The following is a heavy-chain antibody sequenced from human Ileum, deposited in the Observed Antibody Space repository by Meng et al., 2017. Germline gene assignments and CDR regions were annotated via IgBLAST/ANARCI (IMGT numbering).Heavy chain of an antibody. V-gene: IGHV1-2*02. CDR1: GYSFSGYY. Sequence: ASVKVSCKASGYSFSGYYIHWVRQAPGQGLEWMGWISPYNGATTYAQKFQGRVAMTKDTSFTTSYMDLSRLSSDDTAMYYCVRSLDLWGNYRHFDYWGQGTLVTVSS. CDR2: ISPYNGAT. CDR3: VRSLDLWGNYRHFDY. J-gene: IGHJ4*02. D-gene: IGHD3-16*02.